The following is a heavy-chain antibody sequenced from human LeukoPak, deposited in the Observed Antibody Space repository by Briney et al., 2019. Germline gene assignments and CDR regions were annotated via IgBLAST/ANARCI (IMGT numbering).Heavy chain of an antibody. V-gene: IGHV5-51*01. CDR3: ARFLGFPVYYFDY. Sequence: GESLKISXKGSGYSFTSYWIGWVRQMPGKGLEWMGIIYPGDSDTIYSPSFQGQVTISADKSISTAYLQWSSLKASDTAMYYCARFLGFPVYYFDYWGRGTLVTVSS. J-gene: IGHJ4*02. CDR1: GYSFTSYW. D-gene: IGHD3-16*01. CDR2: IYPGDSDT.